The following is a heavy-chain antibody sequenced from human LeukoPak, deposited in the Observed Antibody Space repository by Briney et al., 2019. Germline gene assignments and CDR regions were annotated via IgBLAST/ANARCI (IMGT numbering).Heavy chain of an antibody. Sequence: ASVKVSCKVSGYTLTELSMHWVRQAPGKGLEWMGGFDPEDGETIYAQKFQGRVTMTEDTSTDTAYMELSSLGSEDTAVYYCATGPGGFKWLRFVYFDYWGQGTLVTVSS. V-gene: IGHV1-24*01. CDR2: FDPEDGET. CDR3: ATGPGGFKWLRFVYFDY. J-gene: IGHJ4*02. CDR1: GYTLTELS. D-gene: IGHD5-12*01.